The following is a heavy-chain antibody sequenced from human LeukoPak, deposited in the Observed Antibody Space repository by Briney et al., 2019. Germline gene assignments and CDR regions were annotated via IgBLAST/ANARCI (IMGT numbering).Heavy chain of an antibody. CDR1: GFTFSSYA. CDR3: AKALSTGGKTSLDL. J-gene: IGHJ2*01. Sequence: HSGGSLRLSCAASGFTFSSYAMSWVRQAPGKGLEWVSAISGSGGSTYYADSVKGRFTISRDNSKNTLYLQMNSLRAEDTAVYYCAKALSTGGKTSLDLWGRGTLVTVSS. D-gene: IGHD4-23*01. V-gene: IGHV3-23*01. CDR2: ISGSGGST.